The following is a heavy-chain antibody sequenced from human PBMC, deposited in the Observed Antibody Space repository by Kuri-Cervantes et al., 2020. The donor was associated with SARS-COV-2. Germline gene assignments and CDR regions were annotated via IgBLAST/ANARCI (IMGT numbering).Heavy chain of an antibody. V-gene: IGHV3-21*01. CDR2: ISSSSSYI. Sequence: GESLKISCAASGFTFSSYSMNWVRQAPGKGLEWVSSISSSSSYIYYADSVKGRFTISRDNAKNSLYLQMNSLRAEDTAVYYCVRAPRGYSYGGRLMFDYWGQGTLVTVSS. D-gene: IGHD5-18*01. CDR1: GFTFSSYS. CDR3: VRAPRGYSYGGRLMFDY. J-gene: IGHJ4*02.